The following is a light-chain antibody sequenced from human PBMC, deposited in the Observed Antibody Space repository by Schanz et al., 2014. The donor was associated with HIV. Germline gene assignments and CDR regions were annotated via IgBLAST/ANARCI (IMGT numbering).Light chain of an antibody. CDR1: QYVSGSF. J-gene: IGKJ1*01. Sequence: EIVMTQSPGTLSVSPGERATLSCGASQYVSGSFVAWYQQKPGLAPRLLIYDASTRAAGIPDRFSGSGSGSTFTLIISRLEPADAAVYYCQQYGGSPTFGQGTKVEIK. CDR2: DAS. V-gene: IGKV3D-20*01. CDR3: QQYGGSPT.